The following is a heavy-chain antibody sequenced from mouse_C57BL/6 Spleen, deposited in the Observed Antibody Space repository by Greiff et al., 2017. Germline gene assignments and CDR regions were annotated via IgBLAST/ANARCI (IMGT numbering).Heavy chain of an antibody. CDR1: GFNIKDYY. V-gene: IGHV14-2*01. CDR2: IDPEDGDT. D-gene: IGHD4-1*02. J-gene: IGHJ1*03. CDR3: AHTNWDWYFDV. Sequence: EVQLQQSGAELVKPGASVKLSCTASGFNIKDYYMHWVKQRTEQGLEWIGRIDPEDGDTKYAPNFQGKATIPAATSSNPAYLQLSSLTSEATAVYYCAHTNWDWYFDVWGTGTTVTVSS.